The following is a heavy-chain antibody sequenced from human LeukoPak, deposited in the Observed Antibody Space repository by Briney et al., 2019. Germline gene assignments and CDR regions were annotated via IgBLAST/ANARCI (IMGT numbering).Heavy chain of an antibody. D-gene: IGHD2-21*02. CDR3: ARRVVTAIPFDY. CDR2: INHSGST. Sequence: PSETLSLTCAVYGGSFSGYYWSWIRQPPGKGLEWIGEINHSGSTNYNPSLKSRVTISVDTSKNQFSLKLSSVTAADTAVYYCARRVVTAIPFDYWGQGTLVTVSS. CDR1: GGSFSGYY. J-gene: IGHJ4*02. V-gene: IGHV4-34*01.